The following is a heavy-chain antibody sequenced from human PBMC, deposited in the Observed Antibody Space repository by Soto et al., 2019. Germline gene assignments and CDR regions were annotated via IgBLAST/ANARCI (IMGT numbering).Heavy chain of an antibody. J-gene: IGHJ2*01. V-gene: IGHV6-1*01. CDR3: ARDRGYYGNPDWYFDL. CDR2: TYYRSKWYN. D-gene: IGHD3-22*01. Sequence: QAIPITCARSSGNAATESPAWKWISQSPSRGLEWLGRTYYRSKWYNDYAVSVKSRITINPDTSKNQSSLQLNSVTPEDTAVYYCARDRGYYGNPDWYFDLWGRGTLVPVPS. CDR1: SGNAATESPA.